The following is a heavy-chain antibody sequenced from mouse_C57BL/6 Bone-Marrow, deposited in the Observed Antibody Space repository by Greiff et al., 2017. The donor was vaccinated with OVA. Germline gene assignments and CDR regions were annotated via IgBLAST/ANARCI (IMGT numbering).Heavy chain of an antibody. V-gene: IGHV1-64*01. CDR1: GYTFTSYW. D-gene: IGHD4-1*01. J-gene: IGHJ4*01. Sequence: VQLQQPGAELVKPGASVKLSCKASGYTFTSYWMHWVKQRPGQGLEWIGMIHPNSGSTNYNEKFKSKATLTVDKSSSTAYMQLSSLTSEDSAVYYCARRKGKLGRGDAMDYWGQGTSVTVSS. CDR2: IHPNSGST. CDR3: ARRKGKLGRGDAMDY.